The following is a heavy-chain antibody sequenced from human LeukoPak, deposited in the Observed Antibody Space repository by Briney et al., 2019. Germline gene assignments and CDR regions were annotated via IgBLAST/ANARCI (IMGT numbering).Heavy chain of an antibody. J-gene: IGHJ4*02. D-gene: IGHD1-7*01. CDR3: ARGKVKTGTTADYSDY. Sequence: GASVKVSCKASGYTFTSYGISWVRQAPGQGLEWMGWISAYNGNTNYAQKLQGRVTMTTDTSTSTAYMELRSLRSDDTAVHYCARGKVKTGTTADYSDYWGQGTLVTVSS. V-gene: IGHV1-18*01. CDR2: ISAYNGNT. CDR1: GYTFTSYG.